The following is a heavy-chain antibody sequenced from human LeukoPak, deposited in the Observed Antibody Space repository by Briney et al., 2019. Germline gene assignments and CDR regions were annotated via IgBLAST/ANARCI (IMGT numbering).Heavy chain of an antibody. CDR3: ARATDDILTGYYYGMDV. Sequence: PSETLSLTCTVSGGSISSYYWSWLRQPPGKGLEWIGYIYYSGSTNYNPSLKSRVTISVDTSKNQFSLKLSSVTAADTAVYYCARATDDILTGYYYGMDVWGQGTTVTVSS. D-gene: IGHD3-9*01. CDR2: IYYSGST. J-gene: IGHJ6*02. CDR1: GGSISSYY. V-gene: IGHV4-59*01.